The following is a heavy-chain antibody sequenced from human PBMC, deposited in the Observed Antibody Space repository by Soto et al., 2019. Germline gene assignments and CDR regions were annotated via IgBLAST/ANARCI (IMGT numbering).Heavy chain of an antibody. CDR2: IYYSGST. Sequence: SETLSLTCTVSGGSISSSSYYWGWIRQPPGKGLEWIGSIYYSGSTYYNPSLKSRVTISVDTSKNQFSLKLSSVTAADTAVYYCARRYFQLNWNLSRPSVDAFDIWGQGTMVTVSS. V-gene: IGHV4-39*01. CDR1: GGSISSSSYY. J-gene: IGHJ3*02. D-gene: IGHD1-1*01. CDR3: ARRYFQLNWNLSRPSVDAFDI.